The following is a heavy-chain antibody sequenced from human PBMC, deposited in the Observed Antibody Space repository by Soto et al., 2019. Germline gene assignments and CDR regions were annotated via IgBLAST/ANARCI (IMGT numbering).Heavy chain of an antibody. Sequence: PSETLSLTCSVSGGSVSSGTYHWSWIRQPPGKGMERIGFIYYSGSTNYNSSLKSRVTISVDTSKNQFSLKLSSVTAADTAVYYCHRGVLRYFDWLLWYPYFDYWGQGTLVTVSS. CDR1: GGSVSSGTYH. J-gene: IGHJ4*02. V-gene: IGHV4-61*01. CDR2: IYYSGST. CDR3: HRGVLRYFDWLLWYPYFDY. D-gene: IGHD3-9*01.